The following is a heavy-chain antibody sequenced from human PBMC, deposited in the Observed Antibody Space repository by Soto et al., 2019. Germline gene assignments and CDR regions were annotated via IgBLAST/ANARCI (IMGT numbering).Heavy chain of an antibody. Sequence: QVQIHQWGAGLLKPSETLSLICAVMDVSFRGYYWTWIRQPLGKGLEWIGENNDSGSANYSPALKTRVSIGIDASKNQVSLILNSVTAADTAVYYCARGGYNGYGTFDHWGQGTLVTVSS. D-gene: IGHD5-12*01. V-gene: IGHV4-34*01. CDR3: ARGGYNGYGTFDH. CDR1: DVSFRGYY. CDR2: NNDSGSA. J-gene: IGHJ4*02.